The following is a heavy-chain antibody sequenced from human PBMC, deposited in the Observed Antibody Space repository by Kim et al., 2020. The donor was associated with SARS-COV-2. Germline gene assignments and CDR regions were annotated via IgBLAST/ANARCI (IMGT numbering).Heavy chain of an antibody. V-gene: IGHV3-53*04. CDR2: IYRQGKT. CDR1: GFSVGAHY. CDR3: ARHSNLDSAWHFSDY. Sequence: GGSLRLSCAASGFSVGAHYMSWVRQAPGKGLEWVSLIYRQGKTFYADSVKGRFTISRHNSENALYLQMNSLRGEDTAIYYCARHSNLDSAWHFSDYWGQGTLVAVSS. D-gene: IGHD2-15*01. J-gene: IGHJ4*02.